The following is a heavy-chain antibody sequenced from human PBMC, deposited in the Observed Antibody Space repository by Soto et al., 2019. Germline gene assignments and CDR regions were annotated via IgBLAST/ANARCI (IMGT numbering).Heavy chain of an antibody. CDR3: AADPETDLAAAGTGYLYYYYGVDV. V-gene: IGHV1-58*01. CDR1: GFTFTSSA. Sequence: GASVKVSCKASGFTFTSSAVQWVRQARGQRLEWIGWIVVGSGNTNYAQKFQERVTITRDMSTSTAYMELSSLRSEDTAVYYCAADPETDLAAAGTGYLYYYYGVDVWGHGTAVTISS. J-gene: IGHJ6*02. D-gene: IGHD6-13*01. CDR2: IVVGSGNT.